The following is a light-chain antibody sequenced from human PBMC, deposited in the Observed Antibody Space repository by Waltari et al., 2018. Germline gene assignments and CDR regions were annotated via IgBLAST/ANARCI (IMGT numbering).Light chain of an antibody. V-gene: IGKV3-20*01. Sequence: EIVLTQSPGTLSLSAGERATPSCKASQTLNNNYLAWYQQNPGQSPRLLIFGASKRATGIPDRFSGSGSGTDFTLTSSRLETEDFAMCYSQQYGSSPYSFGQGARVEIK. CDR2: GAS. CDR3: QQYGSSPYS. CDR1: QTLNNNY. J-gene: IGKJ2*01.